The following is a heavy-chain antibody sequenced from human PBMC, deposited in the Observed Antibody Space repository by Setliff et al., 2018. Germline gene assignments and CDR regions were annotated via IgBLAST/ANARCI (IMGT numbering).Heavy chain of an antibody. CDR1: GFTFNNYF. J-gene: IGHJ4*02. D-gene: IGHD6-25*01. V-gene: IGHV3-23*01. CDR3: ANYEQRPRNLDY. CDR2: ISNSGGEI. Sequence: GGSLRLSCAASGFTFNNYFMIWVRRAPGKGLEWVSSISNSGGEIHYADSVKGRFTISRDNPRSTLYLQMNSLRAEDTALYYCANYEQRPRNLDYWSQGTLVTVS.